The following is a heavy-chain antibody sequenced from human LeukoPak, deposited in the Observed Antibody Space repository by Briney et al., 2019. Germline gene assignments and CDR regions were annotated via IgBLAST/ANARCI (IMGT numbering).Heavy chain of an antibody. CDR3: ARGAGEDAFDI. CDR1: GGSISSSNW. Sequence: PSGTLSLTCAVSGGSISSSNWWSWVRQPPGKGLEWIGEIYHSGSTNYNPSLKSRVTISVDTSKNQFSLKLSSVTAADTAVYYCARGAGEDAFDIWGQGTMVTVSS. J-gene: IGHJ3*02. D-gene: IGHD3-10*01. CDR2: IYHSGST. V-gene: IGHV4-4*02.